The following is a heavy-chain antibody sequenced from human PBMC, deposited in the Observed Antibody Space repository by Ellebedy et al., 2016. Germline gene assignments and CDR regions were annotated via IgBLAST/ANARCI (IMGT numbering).Heavy chain of an antibody. CDR2: IYYSGST. CDR3: ATKQWLIRMGFDY. V-gene: IGHV4-59*08. D-gene: IGHD6-19*01. Sequence: SETLSLTCTVSGGSVSSYYWSWIRQPPGKGLEWIGYIYYSGSTNYNPSLKSRVTISVDASTNQLSLKLKSVTAADTAVYYCATKQWLIRMGFDYWGQGTLVTVSS. CDR1: GGSVSSYY. J-gene: IGHJ4*02.